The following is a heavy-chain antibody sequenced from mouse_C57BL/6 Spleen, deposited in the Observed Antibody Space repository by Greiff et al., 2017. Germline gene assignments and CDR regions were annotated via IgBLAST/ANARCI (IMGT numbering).Heavy chain of an antibody. V-gene: IGHV1-85*01. Sequence: VQLQQPGPELVKPGASVKLSCKASGYTFTSYDINWVKQRPGQGLEWIGWIYPRDGSTKYNEKFKGKATLTVDTSSSTAYMELHSLTSEDSAVYFCARGGGAYGHERGDYAMDDWGQGTSVTVSS. J-gene: IGHJ4*01. CDR2: IYPRDGST. CDR1: GYTFTSYD. D-gene: IGHD6-5*01. CDR3: ARGGGAYGHERGDYAMDD.